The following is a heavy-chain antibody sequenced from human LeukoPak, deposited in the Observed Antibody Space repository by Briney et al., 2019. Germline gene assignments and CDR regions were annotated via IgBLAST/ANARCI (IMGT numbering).Heavy chain of an antibody. J-gene: IGHJ4*02. Sequence: GGSLRLSCAASGFTFTRFAMSWVRQAPGKGLEWVSTISGNGGSTYYADSVKGRFTISRDNSNNTLYLQMNSLRAEDTAVYHCACGYYQGPFDYWGRGTLVTVSS. CDR3: ACGYYQGPFDY. CDR2: ISGNGGST. D-gene: IGHD3-22*01. CDR1: GFTFTRFA. V-gene: IGHV3-23*01.